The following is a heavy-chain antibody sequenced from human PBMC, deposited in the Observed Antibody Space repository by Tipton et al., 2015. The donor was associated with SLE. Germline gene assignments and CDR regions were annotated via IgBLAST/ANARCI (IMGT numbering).Heavy chain of an antibody. J-gene: IGHJ4*02. CDR2: ISHSGTT. CDR3: ARDVGGYNTGWFPYYFDY. D-gene: IGHD2-8*02. Sequence: TLSLTCTVSGFSIGSGYYWGWIRLPPGKGLEWIASISHSGTTHYNPSLRSRVSISLDTSKNQFSLRLGSVTAADTAVYYCARDVGGYNTGWFPYYFDYWGQGTLVTVSS. CDR1: GFSIGSGYY. V-gene: IGHV4-38-2*02.